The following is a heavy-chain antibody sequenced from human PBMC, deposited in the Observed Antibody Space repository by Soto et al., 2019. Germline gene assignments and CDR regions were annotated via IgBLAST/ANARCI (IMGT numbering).Heavy chain of an antibody. V-gene: IGHV1-2*02. Sequence: GASVKVSCKASGYTFTGCYMHWVRQAPGQGLEWMGWINPNSGGTNYAQKFQGRVTMTRDTSISTAYMELSRLRSDDTAVYYCARLTYYYDSSGPRAGAFDIWGRGTMVTVSS. CDR1: GYTFTGCY. J-gene: IGHJ3*02. CDR3: ARLTYYYDSSGPRAGAFDI. D-gene: IGHD3-22*01. CDR2: INPNSGGT.